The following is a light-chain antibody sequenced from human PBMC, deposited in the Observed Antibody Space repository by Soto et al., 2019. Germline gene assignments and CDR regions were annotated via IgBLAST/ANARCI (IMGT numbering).Light chain of an antibody. CDR3: QQYDNLPWT. V-gene: IGKV1-33*01. Sequence: DIQMTQSPSFLSASVGARVTITCQASQDISNYLNWYQQKPGKAPKLLIYDASNLETGVPSRFSGSGSGTDFTFTISSLQPEDIATYYCQQYDNLPWTFGQGTKVEIK. J-gene: IGKJ1*01. CDR2: DAS. CDR1: QDISNY.